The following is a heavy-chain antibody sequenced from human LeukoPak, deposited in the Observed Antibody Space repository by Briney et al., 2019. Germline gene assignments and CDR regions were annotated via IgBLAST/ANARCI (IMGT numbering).Heavy chain of an antibody. CDR1: GYSFTSYW. J-gene: IGHJ4*01. CDR3: ARVGADYDILTGYDY. V-gene: IGHV5-51*01. CDR2: IYPDDSDT. D-gene: IGHD3-9*01. Sequence: GESLKISCKGSGYSFTSYWIGWVRQMPGKGLEWMGIIYPDDSDTRHSPSFQGQVTISADKSISTAYLQWSSLKASDTDMYYCARVGADYDILTGYDYWGHGTLVTVSS.